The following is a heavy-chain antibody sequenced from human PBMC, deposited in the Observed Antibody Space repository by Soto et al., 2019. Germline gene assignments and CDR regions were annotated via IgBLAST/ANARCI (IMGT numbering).Heavy chain of an antibody. CDR1: GGSISSGDDY. J-gene: IGHJ5*02. Sequence: RSLTCTVAGGSISSGDDYWSCIRQPPGKGLEWIGYIYYSGSTYYNPSLKSRVTISVDTSKNQFSLQMSSVTAADTAVYYCARGRRSHWFDTWGKGTLVTVSS. CDR3: ARGRRSHWFDT. V-gene: IGHV4-30-4*01. CDR2: IYYSGST.